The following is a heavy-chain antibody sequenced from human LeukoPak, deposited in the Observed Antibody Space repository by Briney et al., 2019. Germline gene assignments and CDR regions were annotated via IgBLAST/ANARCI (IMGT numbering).Heavy chain of an antibody. CDR3: ARDLNRYSGSYS. J-gene: IGHJ5*02. V-gene: IGHV3-23*01. Sequence: HPGGSLRLSCAASGFTFSSYGMSWVRQAPGKGLEWVSAISGSGGSTYYADSVKGRFTISRDNSKNTLYLQMNSLRAEDTAVYYCARDLNRYSGSYSWGQGTLVTVSS. CDR1: GFTFSSYG. D-gene: IGHD1-26*01. CDR2: ISGSGGST.